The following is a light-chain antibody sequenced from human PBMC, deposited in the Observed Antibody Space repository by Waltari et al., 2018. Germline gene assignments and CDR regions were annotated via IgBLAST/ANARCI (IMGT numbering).Light chain of an antibody. CDR3: LVWHSTTDHHGV. J-gene: IGLJ2*01. V-gene: IGLV3-21*04. CDR1: NTGSNS. CDR2: YDS. Sequence: SYVATQSPSVSVAPGETARLTCGGDNTGSNSVHWYQQRPGQAPGLVISYDSDRPSGIPGRFSGSNAGNTATLTISWVEADDEADYYCLVWHSTTDHHGVFGGGTKLTVL.